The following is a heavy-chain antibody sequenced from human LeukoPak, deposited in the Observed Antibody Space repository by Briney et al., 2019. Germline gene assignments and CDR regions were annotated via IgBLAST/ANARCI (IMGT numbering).Heavy chain of an antibody. J-gene: IGHJ4*02. Sequence: GGSLRLSCAASGFSFTTYWMSWVRQAPGKGLEWVANIKQDGSEKYYVDSAKGRFTISRDNAKNSLYLQTNSLRAEDTAVYYCARGRTLFDYWGQGTMVTVSS. V-gene: IGHV3-7*01. CDR1: GFSFTTYW. CDR3: ARGRTLFDY. D-gene: IGHD1-14*01. CDR2: IKQDGSEK.